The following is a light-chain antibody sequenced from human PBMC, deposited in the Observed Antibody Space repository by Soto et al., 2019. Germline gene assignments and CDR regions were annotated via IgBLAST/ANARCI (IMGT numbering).Light chain of an antibody. CDR3: LKYNGAPPLFT. J-gene: IGKJ3*01. V-gene: IGKV1-27*01. CDR1: HDIGNS. Sequence: DIQMTQSPSSLSASVGDRVTITCRAGHDIGNSLAWYQQKPGQVPNLVIFAASTLQSGVPSRFSGSGSGTDITLTINSLQPEDVATYYCLKYNGAPPLFTFGPGTKVDIK. CDR2: AAS.